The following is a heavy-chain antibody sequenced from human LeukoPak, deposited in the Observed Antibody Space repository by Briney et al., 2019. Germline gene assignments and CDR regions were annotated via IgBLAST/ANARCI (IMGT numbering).Heavy chain of an antibody. CDR2: ISWNSGSI. Sequence: QPGRSLRPSCAASGLTFDDYAMHSVRQAPGKGLGWVSGISWNSGSIGYADSVKGRFTIARDNAENSLYLQMNSLRAEDTALYYCAKDMGWYYYDSSGSKGFDYWGQGTLVTVSS. D-gene: IGHD3-22*01. V-gene: IGHV3-9*01. CDR3: AKDMGWYYYDSSGSKGFDY. J-gene: IGHJ4*02. CDR1: GLTFDDYA.